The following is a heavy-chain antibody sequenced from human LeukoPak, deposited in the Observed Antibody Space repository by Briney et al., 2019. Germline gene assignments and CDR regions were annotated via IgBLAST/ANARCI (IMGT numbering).Heavy chain of an antibody. CDR3: AREHYYGSGSYYKARDY. Sequence: SETLSLTCTVSGGSISSYYWSWIRQPPGKGLEWIGYIYYSGSTNYNPSLKSRVTISVDTSKNQFSLKLSSVTAADTAVYYCAREHYYGSGSYYKARDYWGQGTLVTVSS. CDR1: GGSISSYY. V-gene: IGHV4-59*12. D-gene: IGHD3-10*01. J-gene: IGHJ4*02. CDR2: IYYSGST.